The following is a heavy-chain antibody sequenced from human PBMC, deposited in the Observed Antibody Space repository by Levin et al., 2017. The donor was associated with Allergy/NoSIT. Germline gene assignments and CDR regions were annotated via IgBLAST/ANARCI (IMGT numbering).Heavy chain of an antibody. CDR2: ITSSGTYI. Sequence: KTGESLKISCAASGFSFSTYSMNWVRQAPGKGLEWISSITSSGTYIYYADSVMGRFTISRDNAKNSVYLQMNSLSADDTAVYYCERREADPYYLDYWGQGTLATVSS. V-gene: IGHV3-21*06. CDR1: GFSFSTYS. D-gene: IGHD2-8*01. CDR3: ERREADPYYLDY. J-gene: IGHJ4*02.